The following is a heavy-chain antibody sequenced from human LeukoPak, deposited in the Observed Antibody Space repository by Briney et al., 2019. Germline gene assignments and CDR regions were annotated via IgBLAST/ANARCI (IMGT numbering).Heavy chain of an antibody. J-gene: IGHJ4*02. CDR1: GYTFTSYG. V-gene: IGHV1-18*01. D-gene: IGHD6-25*01. CDR2: ISGYNGNT. CDR3: ARGLDAAAGLANFDY. Sequence: GASVKVSCKASGYTFTSYGISWVRQAPGQGLEWMGWISGYNGNTNYAQKFQGRLTISTDPATSTVYMELSSLTSDDAAMYYCARGLDAAAGLANFDYWGQGTQVTVSS.